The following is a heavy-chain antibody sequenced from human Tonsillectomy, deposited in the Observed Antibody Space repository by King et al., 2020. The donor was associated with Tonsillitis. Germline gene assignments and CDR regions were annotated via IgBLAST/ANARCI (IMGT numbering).Heavy chain of an antibody. J-gene: IGHJ5*02. CDR2: INPNSGGT. Sequence: LQLVQSGAEVEKPGASVKVSCKPSGYTFTDYYIHWVRQAPGQGLEWMGWINPNSGGTNSAQKFQGRVTLTRDTSISTAYMELSRLRSDDTAVYYCAREGVAATDVNGFDPWGQGTLVTVSS. D-gene: IGHD6-13*01. V-gene: IGHV1-2*02. CDR1: GYTFTDYY. CDR3: AREGVAATDVNGFDP.